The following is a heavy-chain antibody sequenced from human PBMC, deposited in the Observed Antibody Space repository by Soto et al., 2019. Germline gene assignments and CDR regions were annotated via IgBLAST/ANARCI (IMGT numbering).Heavy chain of an antibody. D-gene: IGHD3-10*01. CDR1: GFTFSGSA. CDR3: TRGEYYGSGSYHGSDY. V-gene: IGHV3-73*01. J-gene: IGHJ4*02. Sequence: EVQLVESGGGLVQPGGSLKLSCAASGFTFSGSAMHWVRQASGKGLEWVGRIRSKANSYATAYAASVKGRFTISRDDSKNTAYLQMNSQKTEDTAVYYCTRGEYYGSGSYHGSDYWGQGTLVTVSS. CDR2: IRSKANSYAT.